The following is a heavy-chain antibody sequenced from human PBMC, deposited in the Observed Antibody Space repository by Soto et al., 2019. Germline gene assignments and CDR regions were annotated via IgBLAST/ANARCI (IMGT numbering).Heavy chain of an antibody. Sequence: GESLKISCTGSGFTFTTYYIAWVRLVPGRGLEWMGIIYPGDSDTRHNSSFEGQVTISADKSISTAYLQWKSLKASDTAIYYCARHRREWHNQYYYYYGMDVWGQGTTVTVSS. CDR3: ARHRREWHNQYYYYYGMDV. CDR1: GFTFTTYY. D-gene: IGHD3-3*01. V-gene: IGHV5-51*01. CDR2: IYPGDSDT. J-gene: IGHJ6*02.